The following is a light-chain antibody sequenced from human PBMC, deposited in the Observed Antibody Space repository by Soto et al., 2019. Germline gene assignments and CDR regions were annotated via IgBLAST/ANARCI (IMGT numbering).Light chain of an antibody. CDR3: SSYTSSSTYV. J-gene: IGLJ1*01. Sequence: QSALTQPASVSGSPGQSITISCTGTSSDVGGYNFVSWYQHPPGKAPKLMIYDVTNRPSGVSNRFSGSKSGNTASLTISGLQAQAEADYYCSSYTSSSTYVFGTGTKVTVL. CDR2: DVT. V-gene: IGLV2-14*03. CDR1: SSDVGGYNF.